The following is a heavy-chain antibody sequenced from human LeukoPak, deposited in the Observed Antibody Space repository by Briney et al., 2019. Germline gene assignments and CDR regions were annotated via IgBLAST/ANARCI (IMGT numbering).Heavy chain of an antibody. CDR3: ARVTFTDDAFDI. J-gene: IGHJ3*02. V-gene: IGHV1-18*01. Sequence: GASVKVSCKASGYTFTSYGISWVRQAPGQGLEWIGWISAYNGNTNYAQKLQGRVTMTTDTSTSTVYMEMRSLRSDDTAVYYCARVTFTDDAFDIWGQGTLVTVSS. CDR1: GYTFTSYG. CDR2: ISAYNGNT. D-gene: IGHD1-20*01.